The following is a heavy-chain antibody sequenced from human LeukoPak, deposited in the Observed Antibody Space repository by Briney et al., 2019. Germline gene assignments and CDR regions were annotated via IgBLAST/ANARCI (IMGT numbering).Heavy chain of an antibody. J-gene: IGHJ4*02. D-gene: IGHD3-3*01. V-gene: IGHV3-64D*08. CDR1: RFTLTNYA. CDR2: IYRDGGST. Sequence: GGALRLSCSASRFTLTNYAMHWVRLALGKGLEFVSPIYRDGGSTYYADSVKCRFTISRDNSKNTLYLQMSSLRIEDAAVYYCARGGDDFWSGYYADYYFDYWGQGTLVTVSS. CDR3: ARGGDDFWSGYYADYYFDY.